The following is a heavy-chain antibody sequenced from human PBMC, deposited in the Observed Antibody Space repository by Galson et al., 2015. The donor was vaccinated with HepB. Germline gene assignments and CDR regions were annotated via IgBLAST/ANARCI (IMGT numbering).Heavy chain of an antibody. CDR2: SNWNGGNT. Sequence: SLRLSCAASGFTLDDYGMSWVRQAPGKGLEWVAGSNWNGGNTGYADSVKGRFTISRDDAKNSLHLQMNSLRAEDTALYYCARAGGSSGWDFEYWGQGTLVTVSS. V-gene: IGHV3-20*04. CDR1: GFTLDDYG. D-gene: IGHD6-19*01. J-gene: IGHJ4*02. CDR3: ARAGGSSGWDFEY.